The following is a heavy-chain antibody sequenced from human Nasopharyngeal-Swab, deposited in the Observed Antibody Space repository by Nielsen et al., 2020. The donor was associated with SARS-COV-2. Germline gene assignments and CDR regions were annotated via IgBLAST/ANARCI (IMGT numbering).Heavy chain of an antibody. CDR1: GFIVGSNY. D-gene: IGHD3-10*01. CDR2: IYSGGTT. J-gene: IGHJ3*01. Sequence: GESLKISCAASGFIVGSNYMDWVRQAPGKGLEWVSVIYSGGTTYYADSVEGRFTISRDSSKNTLFLEMDSLRAEDTAVYYCARGSSVHAFDVWGQGTEVTVSS. V-gene: IGHV3-53*01. CDR3: ARGSSVHAFDV.